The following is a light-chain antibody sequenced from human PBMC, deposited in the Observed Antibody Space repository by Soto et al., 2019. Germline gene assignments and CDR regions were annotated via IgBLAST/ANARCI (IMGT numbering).Light chain of an antibody. V-gene: IGLV2-14*01. J-gene: IGLJ1*01. CDR2: DVS. CDR3: SSYTSSSTLV. CDR1: SSDVVGYNY. Sequence: QSALTQPASVSGSPGQSITTSCTGTSSDVVGYNYVSWYQQHPGKAPKLMIYDVSNRPSGVSNRFSGSKSGNTASLTISGLQAEDEADYYCSSYTSSSTLVFGTGTKVTVL.